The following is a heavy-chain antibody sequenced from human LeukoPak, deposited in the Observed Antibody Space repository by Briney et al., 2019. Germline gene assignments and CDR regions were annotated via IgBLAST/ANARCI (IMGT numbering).Heavy chain of an antibody. D-gene: IGHD2-2*01. Sequence: PGGSLRLSCAASGFTFSSYSMNWVRQAPGKGLEWVSYISSSGSTIYYADSVKGRFTISRDNAKNSLYLQMNSLRAEDTAVYYCARVLTSTSCYDYWGQGTLVTVSS. V-gene: IGHV3-48*04. CDR1: GFTFSSYS. J-gene: IGHJ4*02. CDR2: ISSSGSTI. CDR3: ARVLTSTSCYDY.